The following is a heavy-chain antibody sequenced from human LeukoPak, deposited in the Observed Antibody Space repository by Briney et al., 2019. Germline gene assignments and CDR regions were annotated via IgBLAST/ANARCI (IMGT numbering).Heavy chain of an antibody. CDR3: ARDQGYDFWSGYYGGHLDY. CDR1: GFTFSSYW. Sequence: GGSLRLSCAASGFTFSSYWMHWVRQAPGKGLVWVSRINTDGSSTSYADSVKGRFTISRDNAKNTLYLQMNSLRAEDTAVYYCARDQGYDFWSGYYGGHLDYWGQGTLVTVSS. J-gene: IGHJ4*02. V-gene: IGHV3-74*01. D-gene: IGHD3-3*01. CDR2: INTDGSST.